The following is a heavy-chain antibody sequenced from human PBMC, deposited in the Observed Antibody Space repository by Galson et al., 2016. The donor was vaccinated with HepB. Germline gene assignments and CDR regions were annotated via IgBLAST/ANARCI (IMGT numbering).Heavy chain of an antibody. CDR2: IYSGGTT. J-gene: IGHJ4*02. Sequence: SLRLSCAASGFTASSNYMTWVRQAPGKGLEYVSVIYSGGTTYYADSVKGRFTISRGNSKNTLFLQMNTLRAEDTAVYYCARGVYGDHGWFDYWGQGTLVTVSS. CDR3: ARGVYGDHGWFDY. D-gene: IGHD4-17*01. V-gene: IGHV3-66*02. CDR1: GFTASSNY.